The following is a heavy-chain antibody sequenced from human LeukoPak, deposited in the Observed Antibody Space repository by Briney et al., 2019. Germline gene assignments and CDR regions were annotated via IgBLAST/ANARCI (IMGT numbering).Heavy chain of an antibody. CDR1: GYTFTGYY. CDR2: INPNSGDI. Sequence: GASVKVSCKASGYTFTGYYIHWVRQAPGQGLEWMGWINPNSGDIKYSQKFQARVTMSRRTPMTTAYMDLSSLTSDDTAIYYCARSRAQRSLVPDYWGQGTLVTVPS. CDR3: ARSRAQRSLVPDY. J-gene: IGHJ4*02. D-gene: IGHD2-2*01. V-gene: IGHV1-2*02.